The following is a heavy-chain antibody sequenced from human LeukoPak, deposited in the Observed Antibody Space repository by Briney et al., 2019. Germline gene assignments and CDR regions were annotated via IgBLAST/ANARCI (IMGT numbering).Heavy chain of an antibody. CDR1: GFTFTSYW. Sequence: GSLRLSCAASGFTFTSYWMSWVRQAPGKGLEWVANIKQDGSEKYYVDSVKGRFTISRDNAKNSLYLQMNSLRAEDTAVYYCAREGVAGATWDYWGQGTLVTVSS. CDR3: AREGVAGATWDY. J-gene: IGHJ4*02. V-gene: IGHV3-7*01. CDR2: IKQDGSEK. D-gene: IGHD1-26*01.